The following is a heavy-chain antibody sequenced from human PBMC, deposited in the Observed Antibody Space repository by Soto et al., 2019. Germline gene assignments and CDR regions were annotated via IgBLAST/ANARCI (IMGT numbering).Heavy chain of an antibody. CDR1: GYTFTGYY. CDR3: ARDRTDSGYYTNWLDP. Sequence: ASVKVSCKASGYTFTGYYMHWVRQAPGQGLEWMRWINPIFGTTNYAQNLQGRVTISADKSTLTSYMELHSLTSDDTALYYCARDRTDSGYYTNWLDPWGQGTQVTVSS. D-gene: IGHD3-22*01. J-gene: IGHJ5*02. CDR2: INPIFGTT. V-gene: IGHV1-2*02.